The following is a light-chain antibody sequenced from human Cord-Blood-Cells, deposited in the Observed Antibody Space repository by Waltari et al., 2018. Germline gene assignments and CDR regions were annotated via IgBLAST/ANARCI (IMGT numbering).Light chain of an antibody. V-gene: IGLV1-51*01. CDR2: DTR. Sequence: QSVLTQPPSVSAAPGQTVTIPCSGSSSNIGNNYVSWYQQLPGTAPKLHIYDTRQRPSGIPGRYSGLKSGTSATLRIAGLQTGDEADYYFGTWDSSLSADWVFGGGTKLTVL. CDR1: SSNIGNNY. J-gene: IGLJ3*02. CDR3: GTWDSSLSADWV.